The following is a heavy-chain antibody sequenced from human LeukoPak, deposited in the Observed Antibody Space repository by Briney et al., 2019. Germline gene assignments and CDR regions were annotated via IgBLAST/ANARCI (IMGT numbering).Heavy chain of an antibody. CDR2: IYYSGST. V-gene: IGHV4-38-2*02. D-gene: IGHD3-3*01. CDR1: GYSISSGYY. Sequence: SETLSLTCTVSGYSISSGYYWGWIRQPPGKGLEWIGNIYYSGSTYYNPSLKSRVTISLDTSKNQFSLKLSSVTAADTAVYYCARDYDFWSGSSASFDIWGQGTMVTVSS. CDR3: ARDYDFWSGSSASFDI. J-gene: IGHJ3*02.